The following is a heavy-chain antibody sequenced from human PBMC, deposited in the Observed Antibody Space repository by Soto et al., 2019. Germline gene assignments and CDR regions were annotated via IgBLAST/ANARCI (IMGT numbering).Heavy chain of an antibody. D-gene: IGHD3-10*01. J-gene: IGHJ6*02. V-gene: IGHV3-48*03. CDR1: GFTLKSYE. CDR2: ITGSTRTT. CDR3: ARRNTSIQGDLSHYNGLDV. Sequence: DEQLVESGGGLVQSGGSLRLSCEASGFTLKSYEVNWVRQAPGNGLEWISYITGSTRTTYYADAVKGRFTISRDNARKSVYLQMNSLRVEDTAIYYCARRNTSIQGDLSHYNGLDVWGQGTTVTVSS.